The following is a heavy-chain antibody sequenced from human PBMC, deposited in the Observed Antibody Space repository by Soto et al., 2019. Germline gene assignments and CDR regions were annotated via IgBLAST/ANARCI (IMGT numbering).Heavy chain of an antibody. CDR2: IWYDGSNK. D-gene: IGHD3-10*01. Sequence: GGSLRVSCAASGFTFSSYGMHWVRQAPGKGLEWVAVIWYDGSNKYYADSVKGRFTISRDNSKNTLYLQMNSLRAEDTAVYYCARDWNYGSGSYFVLSYYYYGMDVWGQGTTVTVSS. V-gene: IGHV3-33*01. CDR1: GFTFSSYG. CDR3: ARDWNYGSGSYFVLSYYYYGMDV. J-gene: IGHJ6*02.